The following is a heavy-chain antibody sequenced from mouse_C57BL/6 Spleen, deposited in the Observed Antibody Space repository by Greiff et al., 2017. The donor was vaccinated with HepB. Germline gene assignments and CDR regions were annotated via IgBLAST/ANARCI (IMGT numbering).Heavy chain of an antibody. V-gene: IGHV1-15*01. CDR2: IDPETGGT. J-gene: IGHJ1*03. Sequence: VQLQESGAELVRPGASVTLSCKASGYTFTDYEMHWVKQTPVHGLEWIGAIDPETGGTAYNQKFKGKAILTADKSSSTAYMELRSLTSEDSAVYYCTGSCGSKDWYFDVGGTGTTVTVSS. CDR1: GYTFTDYE. D-gene: IGHD1-1*01. CDR3: TGSCGSKDWYFDV.